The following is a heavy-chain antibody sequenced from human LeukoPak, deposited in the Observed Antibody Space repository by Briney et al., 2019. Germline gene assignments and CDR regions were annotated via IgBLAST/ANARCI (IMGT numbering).Heavy chain of an antibody. CDR1: GFTFSSFA. J-gene: IGHJ4*02. CDR2: MSGDATST. CDR3: AKRTSGSSWYSSDY. D-gene: IGHD6-13*01. Sequence: GGSLRLSCAASGFTFSSFAMNWVRQAPGKGLEWVSPMSGDATSTYYADSVKGRFTISRDNSKNTLYLQMNSLRAEDTAVYYCAKRTSGSSWYSSDYWGQGTLVTVSS. V-gene: IGHV3-23*01.